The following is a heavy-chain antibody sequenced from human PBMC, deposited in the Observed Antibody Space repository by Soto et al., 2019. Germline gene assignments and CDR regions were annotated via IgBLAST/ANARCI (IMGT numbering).Heavy chain of an antibody. Sequence: QVQLVESGGGVVQPGRSLRLSCAASGFTFSSYGMHWVRQAPGKGLEWVAVISYDGSNKYYADSVKGRFTISRDNSKNTLYLQMNSLRAEDTAVYYCAKVISGWEPIFDYWGQGTLVTVSS. CDR2: ISYDGSNK. J-gene: IGHJ4*02. CDR3: AKVISGWEPIFDY. V-gene: IGHV3-30*18. D-gene: IGHD1-26*01. CDR1: GFTFSSYG.